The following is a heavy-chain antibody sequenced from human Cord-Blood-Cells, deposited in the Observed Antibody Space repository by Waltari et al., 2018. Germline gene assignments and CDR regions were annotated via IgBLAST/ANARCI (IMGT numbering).Heavy chain of an antibody. CDR1: GFTVSSNY. CDR3: ARGGGIGRDAFDI. Sequence: EVQLVESGGGLIQPGGSLRLSCAASGFTVSSNYMSWVRQAPGKGLEWVSVIYSGGRTYYADSGKGRFTISRDNSKNTLYLQMNGLRAEDTAVYYGARGGGIGRDAFDIWGQGTMVTVSS. J-gene: IGHJ3*02. D-gene: IGHD1-26*01. V-gene: IGHV3-53*01. CDR2: IYSGGRT.